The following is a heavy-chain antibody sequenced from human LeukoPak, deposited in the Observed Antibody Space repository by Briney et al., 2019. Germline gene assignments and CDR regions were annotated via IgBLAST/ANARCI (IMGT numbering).Heavy chain of an antibody. J-gene: IGHJ4*02. CDR1: RDSINNIIYY. D-gene: IGHD5-18*01. CDR2: VCYTGRT. V-gene: IGHV4-39*02. CDR3: ASPNVDTTQY. Sequence: PSETLSLTCTVSRDSINNIIYYWGWLRQPPGRGLEWLGSVCYTGRTYYNPSLKSRVTISVDTSRNHFSLKLSSVTAADTAVYYCASPNVDTTQYWGQGTLVTVSS.